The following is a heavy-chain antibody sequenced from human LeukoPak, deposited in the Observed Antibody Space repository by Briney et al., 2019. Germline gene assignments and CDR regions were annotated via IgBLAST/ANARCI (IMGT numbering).Heavy chain of an antibody. J-gene: IGHJ4*02. CDR1: GFTFSSYS. V-gene: IGHV3-21*04. D-gene: IGHD6-19*01. Sequence: GGSLRLSCAASGFTFSSYSMNWVRQAPGKGLEWVSSISSSSSYIYYADSVKGRFIISRDNSKNTLYLQMNSLRAEDTAVYYCAKAPYSSGWQLSLFFDYWGLGTLVTVSS. CDR2: ISSSSSYI. CDR3: AKAPYSSGWQLSLFFDY.